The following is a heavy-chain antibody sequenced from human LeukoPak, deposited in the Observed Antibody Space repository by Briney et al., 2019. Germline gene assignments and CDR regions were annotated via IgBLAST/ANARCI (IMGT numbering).Heavy chain of an antibody. D-gene: IGHD5-18*01. CDR2: IVVGSGNT. CDR3: AARGYSYGYDDY. CDR1: GFTFTSSA. V-gene: IGHV1-58*02. Sequence: SLKVSCKASGFTFTSSAMQWVRQARGQRLEWIGWIVVGSGNTNYAQKFQERVNITRDMSTSTAYMELSSLRSEDTAVYYCAARGYSYGYDDYWGQGTLVTVSS. J-gene: IGHJ4*02.